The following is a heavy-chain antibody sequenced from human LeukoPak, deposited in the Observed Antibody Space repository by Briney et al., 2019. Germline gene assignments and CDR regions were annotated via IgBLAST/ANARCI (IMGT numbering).Heavy chain of an antibody. CDR2: ISHSGTT. D-gene: IGHD6-13*01. J-gene: IGHJ4*02. Sequence: SETLSLTCAVYGGSFSGYYWSWIRQPPGKGLEWIGEISHSGTTHYTPSLKTRVTISLDTSKNQFSLKLTSVTAADTAVYHCARGGIVAAADYWGQGTLVTVSS. V-gene: IGHV4-34*01. CDR3: ARGGIVAAADY. CDR1: GGSFSGYY.